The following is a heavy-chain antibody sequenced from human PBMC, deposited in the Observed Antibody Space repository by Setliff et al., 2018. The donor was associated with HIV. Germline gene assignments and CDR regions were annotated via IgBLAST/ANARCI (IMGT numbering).Heavy chain of an antibody. CDR1: GGSISSYY. D-gene: IGHD6-6*01. CDR2: IYYSGST. Sequence: SETLSLTCTVSGGSISSYYWSWIRQPPGKGLEWIGYIYYSGSTNYNPSLKSRVTISVDTSKNQFSLKLSSVTAADTAIYYCARDAPRNTGAAPGYWGQGTLVTVSS. J-gene: IGHJ4*02. V-gene: IGHV4-59*01. CDR3: ARDAPRNTGAAPGY.